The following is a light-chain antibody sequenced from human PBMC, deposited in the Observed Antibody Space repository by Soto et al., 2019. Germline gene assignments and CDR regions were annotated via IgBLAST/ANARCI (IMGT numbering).Light chain of an antibody. CDR2: AAS. CDR1: QGISNY. Sequence: DIQMTQSPSSLSASVGDRVAITYRASQGISNYLAWYQQKPGKVPKLLIYAASTLQSGVPSRFSGSGSGTDFTLTISSLQPEDVATYYCQKYNSAPTFGGGTKVDIK. CDR3: QKYNSAPT. V-gene: IGKV1-27*01. J-gene: IGKJ4*01.